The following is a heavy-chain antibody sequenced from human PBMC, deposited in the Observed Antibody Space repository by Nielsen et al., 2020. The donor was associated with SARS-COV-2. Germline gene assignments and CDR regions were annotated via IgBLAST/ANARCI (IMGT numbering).Heavy chain of an antibody. CDR1: GFTFSSYA. Sequence: GGSLRLSCAASGFTFSSYAMHWVRQAPGKGLEWVAVISYDGSNKYYADSVKGRFTISRDNSKNTLYLQMNSLRAEDTAVYYCARAFYYDSSGYRPGAFDIWGQRTMVTVSS. D-gene: IGHD3-22*01. CDR2: ISYDGSNK. J-gene: IGHJ3*02. CDR3: ARAFYYDSSGYRPGAFDI. V-gene: IGHV3-30*04.